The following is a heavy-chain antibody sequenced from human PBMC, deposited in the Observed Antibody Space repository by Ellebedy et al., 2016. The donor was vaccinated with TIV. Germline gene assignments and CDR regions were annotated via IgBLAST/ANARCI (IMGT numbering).Heavy chain of an antibody. V-gene: IGHV1-69*13. Sequence: SVKVSCXASGGTFSSYAISWVRQAPGQGLEWMGGIIPIFGTANYAQKFQGRVTITADESTSTAYMELSSLRSEDTAVYYCARGGDSSGYYRYNWFDPWGQGTLVTVSS. CDR2: IIPIFGTA. D-gene: IGHD3-22*01. J-gene: IGHJ5*02. CDR3: ARGGDSSGYYRYNWFDP. CDR1: GGTFSSYA.